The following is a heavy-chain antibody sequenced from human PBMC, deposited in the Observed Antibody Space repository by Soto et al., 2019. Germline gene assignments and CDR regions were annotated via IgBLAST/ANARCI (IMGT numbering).Heavy chain of an antibody. Sequence: GGSLRLSCAASRYTFKSHGLSWVRQAPGKGLEWVSTIDSSGVNTHYADSVKGRSTISRDNSRNTLHLQMHDLRADDTALYYFVSWVSAHFDYWGQGTVVTVSS. CDR1: RYTFKSHG. CDR3: VSWVSAHFDY. D-gene: IGHD3-16*01. V-gene: IGHV3-23*01. J-gene: IGHJ4*02. CDR2: IDSSGVNT.